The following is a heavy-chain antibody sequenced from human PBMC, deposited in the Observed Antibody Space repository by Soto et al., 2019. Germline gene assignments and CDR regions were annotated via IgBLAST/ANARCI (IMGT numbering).Heavy chain of an antibody. D-gene: IGHD3-3*02. CDR3: ATRSPALDF. Sequence: ASVKVSCKTSGYTFTTYGISWVRQAPGQGLEWMGWISTNKGNTNYAQKFQGRVTMTTDTSTSTAYMELRSLRSDDTAVYYCATRSPALDFWGQGTWVTAS. CDR1: GYTFTTYG. J-gene: IGHJ4*02. V-gene: IGHV1-18*01. CDR2: ISTNKGNT.